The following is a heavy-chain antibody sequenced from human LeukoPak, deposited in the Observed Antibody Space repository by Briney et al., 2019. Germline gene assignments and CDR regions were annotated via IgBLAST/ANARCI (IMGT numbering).Heavy chain of an antibody. CDR1: GYTFTSYD. Sequence: ASVKVSCKASGYTFTSYDINWVRQAPGQGLEWMGWMNPNSGNTGYAQKFQGRVTTTTNTSISTAYMELSSLRSEDTAVYYCARGRGKRYGLYFDYWGQGTLVTVSS. V-gene: IGHV1-8*01. CDR2: MNPNSGNT. D-gene: IGHD5-18*01. CDR3: ARGRGKRYGLYFDY. J-gene: IGHJ4*02.